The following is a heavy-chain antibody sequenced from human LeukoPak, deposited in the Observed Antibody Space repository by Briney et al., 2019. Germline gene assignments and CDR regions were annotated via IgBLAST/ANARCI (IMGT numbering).Heavy chain of an antibody. V-gene: IGHV3-48*02. CDR2: ISSTSNTI. J-gene: IGHJ3*02. CDR1: GFTFSSYS. Sequence: GGSLRLSCVASGFTFSSYSMHRGRQAPGKGLEWVSYISSTSNTIYYADSVKGRFTISRDNAKNSLYLQMNSLRDEGSAVYYCARGTQRAFDIWGQGTMVTVSS. CDR3: ARGTQRAFDI. D-gene: IGHD2-2*01.